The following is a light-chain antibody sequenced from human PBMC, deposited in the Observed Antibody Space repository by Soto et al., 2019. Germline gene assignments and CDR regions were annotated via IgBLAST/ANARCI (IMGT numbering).Light chain of an antibody. Sequence: EIVMTQSPATLSVSPGERATLSCRASQSVSINLAWYQQKPVQAPRLLIFGASTRATGIPDRFSGSGSGTDFTLTISRMEPEDFAVYYCQQYGSHWTFGQGTKV. CDR1: QSVSIN. CDR3: QQYGSHWT. V-gene: IGKV3-15*01. CDR2: GAS. J-gene: IGKJ1*01.